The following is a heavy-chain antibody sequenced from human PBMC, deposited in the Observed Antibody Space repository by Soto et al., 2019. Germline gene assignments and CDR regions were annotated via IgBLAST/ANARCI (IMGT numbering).Heavy chain of an antibody. CDR2: IYYSGST. J-gene: IGHJ4*02. D-gene: IGHD5-12*01. CDR3: ARVRATDRLLFDY. CDR1: GGSISSYY. Sequence: SETLSLTCTVSGGSISSYYWSWIRQPPGKGLEWIGYIYYSGSTNYNPSLKSRVTISVDTSKNQFSLKLSSVTAADTAVYYCARVRATDRLLFDYWGQGTLVPVSS. V-gene: IGHV4-59*01.